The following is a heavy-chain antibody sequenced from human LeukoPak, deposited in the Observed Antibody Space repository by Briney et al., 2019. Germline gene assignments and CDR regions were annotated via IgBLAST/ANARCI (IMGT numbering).Heavy chain of an antibody. V-gene: IGHV4-4*07. CDR3: AREVVVVPAAIVVSYYYYMDV. CDR2: IYTSGST. D-gene: IGHD2-2*01. J-gene: IGHJ6*03. Sequence: SETLSLTCAVYGGSFSGYYWSWIRQPAGKGLEWIGRIYTSGSTNYNPSLKSRVTMSVDTSKNQFSLKLSSVTAADTAVYYCAREVVVVPAAIVVSYYYYMDVWGKGTTVTVSS. CDR1: GGSFSGYY.